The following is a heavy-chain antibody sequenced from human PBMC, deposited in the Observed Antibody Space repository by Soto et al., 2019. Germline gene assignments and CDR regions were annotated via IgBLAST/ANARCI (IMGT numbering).Heavy chain of an antibody. V-gene: IGHV4-30-4*01. CDR2: IYFSGST. D-gene: IGHD1-26*01. Sequence: SETLSLTCTVSGGSISSGNFYWSWIRQPPGKGLEWIGYIYFSGSTSYSPSLKSRLTISLNTSNNQFSLKLTSVTAAETAVYYCEKDSHGGNTYFDLWGQGSLVTVSS. CDR3: EKDSHGGNTYFDL. CDR1: GGSISSGNFY. J-gene: IGHJ4*02.